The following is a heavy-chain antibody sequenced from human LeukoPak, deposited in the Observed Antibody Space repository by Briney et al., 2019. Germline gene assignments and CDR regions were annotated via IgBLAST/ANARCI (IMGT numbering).Heavy chain of an antibody. Sequence: GGSLRLSCAASGFTFSSYSMNWVRQAPGKGLEWVSYISSSSSTIYYADSVKGRFTISRDNAQGSLFLQMNTLRTEDTAVYYCARPPRYGSGSYSAGMDVWGQGTTVTVSS. J-gene: IGHJ6*02. CDR2: ISSSSSTI. D-gene: IGHD3-10*01. CDR1: GFTFSSYS. V-gene: IGHV3-48*04. CDR3: ARPPRYGSGSYSAGMDV.